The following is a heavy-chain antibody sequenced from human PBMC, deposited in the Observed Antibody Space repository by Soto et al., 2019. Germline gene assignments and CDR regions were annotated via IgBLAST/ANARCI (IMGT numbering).Heavy chain of an antibody. CDR3: ANSVVAATPVHFSFDY. D-gene: IGHD2-15*01. Sequence: GGSLRLSCAASGFTFSSYGMHWVRQAPGKGLEWVAVISYDGSNKYYADSVKGRFTISRDNSKNTLYLQMNSLRAEDTAVYYCANSVVAATPVHFSFDYWGQGTLVTVSS. J-gene: IGHJ4*02. V-gene: IGHV3-30*18. CDR2: ISYDGSNK. CDR1: GFTFSSYG.